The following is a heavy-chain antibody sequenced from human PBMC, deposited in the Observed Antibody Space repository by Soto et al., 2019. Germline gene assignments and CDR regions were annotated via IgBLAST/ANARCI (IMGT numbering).Heavy chain of an antibody. CDR3: ARVQSTYYYYYYGMDV. CDR2: IIPIFGTA. Sequence: SVKVSCKASGGTFSSYAISWVRQAPGQGLEWMGGIIPIFGTANYAQKFQGRVTITADKSTSTAYMELSSLRSEDTAVYYCARVQSTYYYYYYGMDVWGQGTTVTVSS. D-gene: IGHD4-4*01. V-gene: IGHV1-69*06. CDR1: GGTFSSYA. J-gene: IGHJ6*02.